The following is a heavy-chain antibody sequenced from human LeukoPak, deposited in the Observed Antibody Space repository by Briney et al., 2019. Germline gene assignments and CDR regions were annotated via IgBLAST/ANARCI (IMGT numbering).Heavy chain of an antibody. J-gene: IGHJ6*03. CDR1: GFTFSSYS. CDR3: AREGYSSSSSFRGNYYYYMDV. D-gene: IGHD6-6*01. Sequence: EGSLRLSCAASGFTFSSYSINWVRQAPGRGLEWVSSISSSSSYIYYADSVKGRFTISRDNAKNSLYLQMNSLRAEDTAVYYCAREGYSSSSSFRGNYYYYMDVWGKGTTVTVSS. CDR2: ISSSSSYI. V-gene: IGHV3-21*01.